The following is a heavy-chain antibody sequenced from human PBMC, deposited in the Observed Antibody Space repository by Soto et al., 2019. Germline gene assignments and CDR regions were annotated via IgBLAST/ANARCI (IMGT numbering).Heavy chain of an antibody. D-gene: IGHD4-17*01. CDR3: AYRPYGDYPIYY. CDR1: GFSLSTSGVG. J-gene: IGHJ4*02. Sequence: SGPTLVNPTQTLTVTCTFSGFSLSTSGVGVGWIRQPPGKALEWLALIYWDDDKRYSPSLKSRLTITKDTSKNQVVLTMTNMDPVDTGTYYCAYRPYGDYPIYYWGQGTLVTVSS. V-gene: IGHV2-5*02. CDR2: IYWDDDK.